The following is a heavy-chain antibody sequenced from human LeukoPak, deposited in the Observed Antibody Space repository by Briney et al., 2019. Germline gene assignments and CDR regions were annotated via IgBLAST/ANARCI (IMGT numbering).Heavy chain of an antibody. CDR1: GFTVSSNY. CDR3: ARASQKYYDILTGYSYYFDY. Sequence: GGSLRLSCAASGFTVSSNYMSWVRQAPGKGLEWVSVIYSGGSTYYADSVKGRFTISRDNSKNTLYLQMNSLRAEDTAVYYCARASQKYYDILTGYSYYFDYWGQGTLVTVSS. D-gene: IGHD3-9*01. V-gene: IGHV3-53*01. J-gene: IGHJ4*02. CDR2: IYSGGST.